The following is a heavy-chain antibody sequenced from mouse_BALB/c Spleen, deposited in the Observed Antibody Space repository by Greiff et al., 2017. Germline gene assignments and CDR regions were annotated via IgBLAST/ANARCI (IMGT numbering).Heavy chain of an antibody. J-gene: IGHJ2*01. V-gene: IGHV1-5*01. CDR1: GYTFTSYW. Sequence: VQLQQSGTVLARPGASVKMSCKASGYTFTSYWMHWVKQRPGQGLEWIGAIYPGNSDTSYNQKFKGKAKLTAVTSTSAAYMELSSLTNEDSAVYYCFYYYGSGFDYWGQGTTLTVSS. CDR3: FYYYGSGFDY. CDR2: IYPGNSDT. D-gene: IGHD1-1*01.